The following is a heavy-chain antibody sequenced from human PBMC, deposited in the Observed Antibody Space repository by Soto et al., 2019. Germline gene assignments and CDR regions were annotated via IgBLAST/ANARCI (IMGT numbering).Heavy chain of an antibody. CDR1: GFTFSSYS. D-gene: IGHD4-4*01. CDR3: ASLHSNLNYYYYYYMDV. CDR2: ISSSSSTI. V-gene: IGHV3-48*01. J-gene: IGHJ6*03. Sequence: EVQLVESGGGLVQPGGSLRLSCAASGFTFSSYSMNWVRQAPGKGLEWVSYISSSSSTIYYADSVKGRFTISRDNAKNSLDLQMNSLRAEDTAVYYFASLHSNLNYYYYYYMDVWGKGTTVTVSS.